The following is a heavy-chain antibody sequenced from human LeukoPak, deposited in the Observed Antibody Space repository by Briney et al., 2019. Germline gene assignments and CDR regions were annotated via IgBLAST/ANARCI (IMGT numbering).Heavy chain of an antibody. CDR3: TRDLMDYDVSTGLHHYYMDV. J-gene: IGHJ6*02. V-gene: IGHV3-74*01. Sequence: GGSLRLSCVASGFTFSSYWMHWVRQDPRKGLVWVSRGNGDGRNINYADSVRGRFTISRDNAKNTLYLQMNTLRVEDTAVYYCTRDLMDYDVSTGLHHYYMDVWGQGTTVTVSS. CDR1: GFTFSSYW. CDR2: GNGDGRNI. D-gene: IGHD3-9*01.